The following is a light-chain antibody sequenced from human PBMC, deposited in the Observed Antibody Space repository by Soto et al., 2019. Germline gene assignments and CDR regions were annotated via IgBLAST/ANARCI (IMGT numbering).Light chain of an antibody. CDR1: QSVSSSY. CDR2: GAS. Sequence: EIVLTQSPGTLSLSPGERATLSCRASQSVSSSYLAWYQQKPGQAPRLLIYGASSRATGIPDRFSGSGSGTGFTLTISRLEPEDCAVYYCQQYGSSLYTFGQGTKLEIK. CDR3: QQYGSSLYT. V-gene: IGKV3-20*01. J-gene: IGKJ2*01.